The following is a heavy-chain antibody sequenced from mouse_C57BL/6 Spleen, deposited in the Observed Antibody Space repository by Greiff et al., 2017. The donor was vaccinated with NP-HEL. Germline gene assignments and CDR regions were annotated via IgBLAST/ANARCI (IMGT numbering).Heavy chain of an antibody. V-gene: IGHV1-54*01. Sequence: QVQLKESGAELVRPGTSVKVSCKASGYAFTNYLIEWVKQRPGQGLEWIGVINPGSGGTNYNEKFKGKATLTADKSSSTAYMQLSSLTSEDSAVYFCALGFITTYYAMDYWGQGTSVTVSS. J-gene: IGHJ4*01. CDR3: ALGFITTYYAMDY. CDR2: INPGSGGT. D-gene: IGHD1-1*01. CDR1: GYAFTNYL.